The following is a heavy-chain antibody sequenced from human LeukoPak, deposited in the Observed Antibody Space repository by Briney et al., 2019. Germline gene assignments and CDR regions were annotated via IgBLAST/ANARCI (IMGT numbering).Heavy chain of an antibody. J-gene: IGHJ4*02. CDR1: GYSFVGYG. Sequence: ASVKVSCKASGYSFVGYGITWVRQAPGQGLEWMGWFNPENGNTNYAQKVQGRVTMTADTSASTSYMELRSLGSDDTAVYYCARAMQQLVPFDYWGQGTLVTVSS. D-gene: IGHD6-13*01. CDR3: ARAMQQLVPFDY. V-gene: IGHV1-18*01. CDR2: FNPENGNT.